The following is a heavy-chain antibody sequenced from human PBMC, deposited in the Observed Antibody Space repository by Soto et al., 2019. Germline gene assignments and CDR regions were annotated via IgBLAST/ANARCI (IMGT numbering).Heavy chain of an antibody. J-gene: IGHJ5*02. CDR2: INAGNGNT. CDR3: ARNGRLGSEVRWFDP. Sequence: QVQLVQSGAEVKKPGASVKVSCKASGYTFTSYAMHWVRQAPGQRLEWMGWINAGNGNTKYSQKFQGRVTITRDTSASTAYMELSSLRSEDTAVYYCARNGRLGSEVRWFDPWGQGTLVTVSS. V-gene: IGHV1-3*01. D-gene: IGHD3-10*01. CDR1: GYTFTSYA.